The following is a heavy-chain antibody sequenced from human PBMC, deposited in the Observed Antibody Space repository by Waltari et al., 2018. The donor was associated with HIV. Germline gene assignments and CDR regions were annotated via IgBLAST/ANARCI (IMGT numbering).Heavy chain of an antibody. CDR1: GFTFSSYW. Sequence: EVQLVESGGGLVQPGGSLRLSCAASGFTFSSYWMSWVRQAPGKGLEWVANIKKDGSEKYYVDSVNGRFTISRDNAGNALYLQMNSLRAEDTAVYYCARGGFYGSGSKVNWGQGTLVTVSS. V-gene: IGHV3-7*04. CDR2: IKKDGSEK. D-gene: IGHD3-10*01. CDR3: ARGGFYGSGSKVN. J-gene: IGHJ4*02.